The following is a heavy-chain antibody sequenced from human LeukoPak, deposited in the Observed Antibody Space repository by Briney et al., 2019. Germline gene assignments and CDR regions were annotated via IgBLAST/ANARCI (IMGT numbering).Heavy chain of an antibody. CDR2: ISYDGSNK. V-gene: IGHV3-30-3*01. D-gene: IGHD6-13*01. Sequence: GGSLRLSCAASGFTFSSYAMHWVRQAPGKGLEWVAVISYDGSNKYYADSVKGRFTISRDNSKNTLYLQMNSLRAEDTAVYYCARGDTHGYSSSWSFDYWGQGTLVTVSS. CDR3: ARGDTHGYSSSWSFDY. CDR1: GFTFSSYA. J-gene: IGHJ4*02.